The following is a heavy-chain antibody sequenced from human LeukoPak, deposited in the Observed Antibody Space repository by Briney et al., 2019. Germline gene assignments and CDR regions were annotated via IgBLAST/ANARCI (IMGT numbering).Heavy chain of an antibody. CDR3: ARMTTVTTVFDY. V-gene: IGHV4-59*01. Sequence: SETLSLTCTVSGGSISSYYWSWIRQPPGKGLEWIGYIYYSGSTNYNPSLKSRVTISVDTSKNQFSLKLSSVTAADTAVYYCARMTTVTTVFDYWGQGTLVTVSS. D-gene: IGHD4-11*01. J-gene: IGHJ4*02. CDR2: IYYSGST. CDR1: GGSISSYY.